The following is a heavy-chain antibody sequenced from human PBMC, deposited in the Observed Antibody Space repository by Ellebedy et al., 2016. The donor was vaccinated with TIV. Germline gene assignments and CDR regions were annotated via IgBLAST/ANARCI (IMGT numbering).Heavy chain of an antibody. V-gene: IGHV4-34*01. CDR2: INHIRST. CDR3: ARGRGGSYSIPFDY. CDR1: GASFSHYY. Sequence: SETLSLTXAVYGASFSHYYWTWIRQPPGKGLEWIGEINHIRSTTYNPSLKSRVTPSITTSKNQFSLRLSSVTAADTAVYYCARGRGGSYSIPFDYWGQGTLVTVSS. D-gene: IGHD1-26*01. J-gene: IGHJ4*02.